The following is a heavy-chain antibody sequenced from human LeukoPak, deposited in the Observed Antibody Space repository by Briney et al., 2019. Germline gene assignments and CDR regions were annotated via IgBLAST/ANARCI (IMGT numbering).Heavy chain of an antibody. CDR3: ATNWGLDY. D-gene: IGHD7-27*01. V-gene: IGHV3-23*01. Sequence: GGSLRLSCAASGLIFNSHAMSWVRQAPGKGLEWVSGISDSGGRTYYADSVKGQFTISRDNAKNSLYLQMNSLRAEDTAVYYCATNWGLDYWGQGTLVTVSS. CDR1: GLIFNSHA. J-gene: IGHJ4*02. CDR2: ISDSGGRT.